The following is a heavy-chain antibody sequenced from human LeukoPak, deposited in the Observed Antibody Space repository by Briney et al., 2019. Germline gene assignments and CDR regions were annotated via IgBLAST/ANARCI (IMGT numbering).Heavy chain of an antibody. CDR1: GYTLTSYY. CDR3: AREDRNGWYRDP. V-gene: IGHV1-2*02. J-gene: IGHJ5*02. Sequence: GASVKVSCKASGYTLTSYYMHWVRQAPGQGLDWMGWINPNSGGTNYAQKFQGRVTMTRDTSISTAYMELSSLRSEDTAVYYCAREDRNGWYRDPWGQGTLVTVSS. D-gene: IGHD6-19*01. CDR2: INPNSGGT.